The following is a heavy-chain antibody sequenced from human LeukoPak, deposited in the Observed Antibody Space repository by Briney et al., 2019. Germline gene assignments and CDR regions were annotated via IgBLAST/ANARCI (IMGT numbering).Heavy chain of an antibody. J-gene: IGHJ5*02. CDR3: ARQGWDYNWFDP. CDR1: GVSISSYY. V-gene: IGHV4-59*08. D-gene: IGHD6-19*01. Sequence: KPSETLSLTCTVSGVSISSYYWSWIRQPPGKGLEWIGYIYYSGSTNYNPSLKSRVTISVDTSKNQFSLKLSSVTAADTAVYYCARQGWDYNWFDPWGQGTLVTVSS. CDR2: IYYSGST.